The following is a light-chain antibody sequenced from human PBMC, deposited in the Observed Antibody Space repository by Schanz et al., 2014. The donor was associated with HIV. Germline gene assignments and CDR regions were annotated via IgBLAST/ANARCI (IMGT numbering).Light chain of an antibody. CDR2: DNN. CDR3: ATWDSLLNAVV. CDR1: AFNIGHYS. V-gene: IGLV1-51*01. J-gene: IGLJ2*01. Sequence: QSVLTQPPSVSAAPGQRVTISCSGSAFNIGHYSVSWYQQFPGTVPKLLIYDNNERPSDIPDRFSGSKTGTSATLVIIGLQTEDEADYYCATWDSLLNAVVFGGGTKLTVL.